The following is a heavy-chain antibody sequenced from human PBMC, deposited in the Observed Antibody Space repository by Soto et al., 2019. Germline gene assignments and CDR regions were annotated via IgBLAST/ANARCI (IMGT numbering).Heavy chain of an antibody. CDR1: GYTFTSYA. J-gene: IGHJ4*02. V-gene: IGHV1-3*01. Sequence: QVQLVQSGAEVKKPGASVKVSCKASGYTFTSYAMHWVRQAPGQRLEWMGWINAGNGNTKYSQKFQGRVTITRDTSASTAYMELSSLRSEDTAVYYCARVGLKQIRATFDYWGQGTLVTVSS. CDR2: INAGNGNT. D-gene: IGHD5-12*01. CDR3: ARVGLKQIRATFDY.